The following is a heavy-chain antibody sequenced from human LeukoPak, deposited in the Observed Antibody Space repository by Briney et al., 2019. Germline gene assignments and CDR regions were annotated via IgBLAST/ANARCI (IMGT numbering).Heavy chain of an antibody. V-gene: IGHV3-30-3*01. CDR3: ARDLPRIEYYFDY. Sequence: PGGSLRLSCAASGFTFSSYAMHWVRQAPGKGLGWVAVISYDGSNKYYADSVKGRFTISRDNSKNTLYLQMNSLRAEDTAVYYCARDLPRIEYYFDYWGQGTLVTVSS. D-gene: IGHD1-26*01. CDR2: ISYDGSNK. J-gene: IGHJ4*02. CDR1: GFTFSSYA.